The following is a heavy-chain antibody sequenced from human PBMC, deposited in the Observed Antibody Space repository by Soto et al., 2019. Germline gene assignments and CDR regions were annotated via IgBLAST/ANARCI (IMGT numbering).Heavy chain of an antibody. CDR2: ISAYNGNT. D-gene: IGHD3-3*01. CDR1: GYTFTSYG. J-gene: IGHJ5*02. Sequence: GASVKVSCKASGYTFTSYGISWVRQAPGQGLEWMGWISAYNGNTNYAQKLQGRVTMTTDTSTSTAYMELRSLRSDDTAVYYCAREITIFGVVTNSYNWFDPWGQGTLVTVS. CDR3: AREITIFGVVTNSYNWFDP. V-gene: IGHV1-18*01.